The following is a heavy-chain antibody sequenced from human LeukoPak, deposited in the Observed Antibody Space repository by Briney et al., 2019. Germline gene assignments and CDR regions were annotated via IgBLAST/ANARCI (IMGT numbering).Heavy chain of an antibody. J-gene: IGHJ4*02. V-gene: IGHV1-8*01. Sequence: ASVRASCKASGYTFTSYDTNWGPQATGQGRRWMGWMNPNSGNTGYAQKFQGRVTITRNTSISTAYMELSSLRSEDTAVYYCARTVAGTRRLPPTTYYFDYWGQGTLVTVSS. D-gene: IGHD6-19*01. CDR1: GYTFTSYD. CDR3: ARTVAGTRRLPPTTYYFDY. CDR2: MNPNSGNT.